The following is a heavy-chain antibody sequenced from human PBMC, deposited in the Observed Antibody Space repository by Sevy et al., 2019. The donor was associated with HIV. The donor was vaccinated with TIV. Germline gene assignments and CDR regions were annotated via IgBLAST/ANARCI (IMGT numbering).Heavy chain of an antibody. V-gene: IGHV1-69*13. D-gene: IGHD6-19*01. J-gene: IGHJ4*02. CDR2: IIPILGTL. Sequence: ASVKVSFKASGCTFSSYGISWVRQAPGQGLEWMGGIIPILGTLNYAQKFQGRVTITADESTKTAYMELSSLRSEDTAVYYCARGGGNGWYYFDYWGQETLVTVSS. CDR3: ARGGGNGWYYFDY. CDR1: GCTFSSYG.